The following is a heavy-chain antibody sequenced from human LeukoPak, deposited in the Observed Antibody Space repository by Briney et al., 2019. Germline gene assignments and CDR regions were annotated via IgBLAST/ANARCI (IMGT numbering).Heavy chain of an antibody. Sequence: PSETLSLTCTVSGGSISSYYWSWIRQPPGKGLEWIGYIYYSGSTNYNPSLKSRVTISVDTSKNQFSLKLSSVTAADTAVYYCARERRSSGWYRVYWGQGTLVTVSS. D-gene: IGHD6-19*01. CDR3: ARERRSSGWYRVY. J-gene: IGHJ4*02. V-gene: IGHV4-59*01. CDR2: IYYSGST. CDR1: GGSISSYY.